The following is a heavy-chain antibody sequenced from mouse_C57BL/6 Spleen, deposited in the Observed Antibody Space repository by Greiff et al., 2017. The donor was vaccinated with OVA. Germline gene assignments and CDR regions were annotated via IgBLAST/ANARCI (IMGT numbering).Heavy chain of an antibody. Sequence: EVQVVESGGGLVKPGGSLKLSCAASGFTFSDYGMHWVRQAPEKGLEWVAYISSGSSTIYYADTGKGRFTISRDNAKNTLFLQMTSLRSEDTAMYYCARRDYDWFAYWGQGTLVTVSA. CDR2: ISSGSSTI. CDR3: ARRDYDWFAY. V-gene: IGHV5-17*01. J-gene: IGHJ3*01. CDR1: GFTFSDYG. D-gene: IGHD2-4*01.